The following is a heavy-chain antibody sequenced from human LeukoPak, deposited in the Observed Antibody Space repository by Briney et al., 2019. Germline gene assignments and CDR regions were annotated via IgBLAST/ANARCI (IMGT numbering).Heavy chain of an antibody. CDR2: ISSSSFKI. D-gene: IGHD6-13*01. V-gene: IGHV3-48*04. Sequence: TGGSLRLSCAASEFTFVRYAMNWVRQAPGKGLEWVSYISSSSFKIGYADSVKGRFTISRDNSKNSLYLQMDSLRVEDTAVYYCVRDPSYGSSWYYYMDVWAKGPRSPSP. CDR1: EFTFVRYA. CDR3: VRDPSYGSSWYYYMDV. J-gene: IGHJ6*03.